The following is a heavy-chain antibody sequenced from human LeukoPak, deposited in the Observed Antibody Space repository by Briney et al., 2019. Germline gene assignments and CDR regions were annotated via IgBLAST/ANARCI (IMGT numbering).Heavy chain of an antibody. Sequence: TGGSLRLSCAASGFTFSNYGMSWVRQAPGKGLEWVASISSSGDYIFSADSMKGRFTISRDNTKNSLFLQMSSLRAEDTAVYFCARDPGYSESVGSRWYFDLWGRGTLVTVSS. D-gene: IGHD5-18*01. CDR2: ISSSGDYI. J-gene: IGHJ2*01. V-gene: IGHV3-21*01. CDR3: ARDPGYSESVGSRWYFDL. CDR1: GFTFSNYG.